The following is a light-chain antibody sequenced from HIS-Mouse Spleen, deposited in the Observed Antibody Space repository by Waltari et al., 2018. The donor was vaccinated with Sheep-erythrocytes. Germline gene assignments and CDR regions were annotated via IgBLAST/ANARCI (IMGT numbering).Light chain of an antibody. CDR1: SSDVGGYHY. Sequence: QSALTQPASVSGSPGQSITISCTGTSSDVGGYHYVSWYQQHPGKAPNLMIYEVSNRPSGVSNRFSGSKSGNTASLTISGLQAEDEADYYCSSYTSSSTQVFGGGTKLTVL. V-gene: IGLV2-14*01. J-gene: IGLJ2*01. CDR3: SSYTSSSTQV. CDR2: EVS.